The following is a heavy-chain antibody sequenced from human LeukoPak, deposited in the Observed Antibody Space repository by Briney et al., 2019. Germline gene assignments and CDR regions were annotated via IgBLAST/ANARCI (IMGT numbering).Heavy chain of an antibody. CDR1: GFTFRSYA. J-gene: IGHJ4*02. D-gene: IGHD3-22*01. CDR2: ISSGGSTI. CDR3: ARQRFSTMIVVVIGEFDY. V-gene: IGHV3-48*03. Sequence: GGSLRLSCAVSGFTFRSYAMSWVRQAPGKGLEWVSYISSGGSTIYYADSVKGRFTISRDNAKNSLYLQMNSLRAEDTAVYYCARQRFSTMIVVVIGEFDYWGQGTLVTVSS.